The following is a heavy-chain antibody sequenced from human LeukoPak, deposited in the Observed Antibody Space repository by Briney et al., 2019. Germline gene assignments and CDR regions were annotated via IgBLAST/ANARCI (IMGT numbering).Heavy chain of an antibody. Sequence: GGSLRLSCAASGFTVSSNYMSWVPQAPGKGLEWVSVIYSGGSTYYADSVKGRFTISRDNSKNTLYLQMNSLRAEDTAVYYCARDSSGPYYYYYYGMDVWGQGTTVTVSS. V-gene: IGHV3-66*01. D-gene: IGHD3-22*01. CDR2: IYSGGST. J-gene: IGHJ6*02. CDR1: GFTVSSNY. CDR3: ARDSSGPYYYYYYGMDV.